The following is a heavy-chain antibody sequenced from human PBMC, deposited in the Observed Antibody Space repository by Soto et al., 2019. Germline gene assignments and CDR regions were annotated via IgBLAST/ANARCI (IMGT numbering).Heavy chain of an antibody. CDR1: GFTFDDYT. V-gene: IGHV3-43*01. CDR2: ISWDGGST. J-gene: IGHJ6*02. D-gene: IGHD2-15*01. CDR3: AKDDCSGGSCYYYGMDV. Sequence: GRSLRLSCAASGFTFDDYTMHWVRQAPGKGLEWVSLISWDGGSTYYADSVKGRFTISRDNSKNSLYLQMNSLRTEDTALYYCAKDDCSGGSCYYYGMDVWGQGTTVTV.